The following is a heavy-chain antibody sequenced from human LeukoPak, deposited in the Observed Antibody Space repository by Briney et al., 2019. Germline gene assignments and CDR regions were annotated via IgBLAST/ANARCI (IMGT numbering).Heavy chain of an antibody. D-gene: IGHD6-13*01. CDR3: ARIPGIAAAGYWYFDL. CDR1: GGSISRGTYN. V-gene: IGHV4-61*10. CDR2: IYYSGST. Sequence: PSETLSLTCTVSGGSISRGTYNWNWIRQPAGKGLEWIGYIYYSGSTNFNPSLKSRVTISVDTSKNQFSLKLSSVTAADTAVYYCARIPGIAAAGYWYFDLWGRGTLVTVSS. J-gene: IGHJ2*01.